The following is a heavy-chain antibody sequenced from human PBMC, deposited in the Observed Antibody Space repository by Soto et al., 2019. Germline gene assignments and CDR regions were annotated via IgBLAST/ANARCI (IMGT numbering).Heavy chain of an antibody. CDR1: GGSISSDKW. CDR2: IYHTGIT. Sequence: QVQLQESGPGLVRPSGTLSLTCAVSGGSISSDKWWGWVRQPPGKGLEWIGEIYHTGITNYNPSLKSRVIMSVDKSKNQFSLRLTSVTAADTAVFYCARFGSPSLLLGELAPYYFDYWGQGILVTVSS. V-gene: IGHV4-4*02. J-gene: IGHJ4*02. CDR3: ARFGSPSLLLGELAPYYFDY. D-gene: IGHD3-16*01.